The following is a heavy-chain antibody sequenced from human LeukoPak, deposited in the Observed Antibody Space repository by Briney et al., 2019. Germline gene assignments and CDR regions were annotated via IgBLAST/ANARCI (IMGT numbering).Heavy chain of an antibody. CDR1: GFSLSTSGVR. Sequence: SGPTLVNPTQTLTLTCTFSGFSLSTSGVRVSWIRQPPGKALEWLARIDWDDDKFYSTSLKTRLTISKDTSKNQVVLTMTNMDPVDTATYYCARIGFSYYMDVWGKGTTVTVSS. CDR2: IDWDDDK. CDR3: ARIGFSYYMDV. J-gene: IGHJ6*03. V-gene: IGHV2-70*04.